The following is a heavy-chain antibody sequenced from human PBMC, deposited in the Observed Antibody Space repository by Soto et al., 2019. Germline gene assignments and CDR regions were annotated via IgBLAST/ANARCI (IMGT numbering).Heavy chain of an antibody. CDR3: AREIVESAQVPIPGDA. D-gene: IGHD3-16*02. CDR1: GFTFRNYA. Sequence: PGGSLRLSCAASGFTFRNYAMTWVRQPPGKGLEWVAGISGSGAMTYYADSVKDHFTISRDNSKNTLYLQMNTLRAEDTAIYYCAREIVESAQVPIPGDAWGQGSLVTVSS. J-gene: IGHJ5*02. CDR2: ISGSGAMT. V-gene: IGHV3-23*01.